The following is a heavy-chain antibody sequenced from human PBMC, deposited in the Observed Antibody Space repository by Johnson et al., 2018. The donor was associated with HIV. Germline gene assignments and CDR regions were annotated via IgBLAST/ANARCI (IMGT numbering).Heavy chain of an antibody. J-gene: IGHJ3*01. CDR3: ARPHIVVVTAGYAFDV. CDR1: GFTFSSYG. CDR2: ISYDGSNK. Sequence: QVQLVESGGGVVQPGRSLRLSCAASGFTFSSYGMHWVRQAPGKGLEWVAVISYDGSNKYYADFVKGRFTISRDNSKNSLYLQMNSLRAEDTAVYYCARPHIVVVTAGYAFDVWGQGTVVTVSS. V-gene: IGHV3-30*03. D-gene: IGHD2-21*02.